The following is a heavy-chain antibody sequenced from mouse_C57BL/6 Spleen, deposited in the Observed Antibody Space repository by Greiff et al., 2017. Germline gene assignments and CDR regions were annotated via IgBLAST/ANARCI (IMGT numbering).Heavy chain of an antibody. D-gene: IGHD1-1*01. Sequence: EVKLVESEGGLVQPGSSMKLSCTASGFTFSDYYMAWVRQVPEKGLEWVANINYDGSSTYYLDSLKSRFIISRDNAKNILYLQMSSLKSEDTATYYCARAAYYYGSRYFDVWGTGTTVTVSS. CDR1: GFTFSDYY. V-gene: IGHV5-16*01. CDR2: INYDGSST. CDR3: ARAAYYYGSRYFDV. J-gene: IGHJ1*03.